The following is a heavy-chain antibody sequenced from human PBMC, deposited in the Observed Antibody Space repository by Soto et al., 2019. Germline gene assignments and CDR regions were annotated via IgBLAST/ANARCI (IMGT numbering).Heavy chain of an antibody. CDR3: GRDQTMAGPTTLDY. CDR1: GFTFSRYW. Sequence: EVQLVESGGGLVQPGGSLRLSCAASGFTFSRYWMHWVRQAPGKGLVWVSRISSDGSNIIYADSVKGLFTISRDDAKNTLYLQMNNLRDEDTAVYYCGRDQTMAGPTTLDYWGQGALVTVSS. J-gene: IGHJ4*02. D-gene: IGHD6-19*01. V-gene: IGHV3-74*01. CDR2: ISSDGSNI.